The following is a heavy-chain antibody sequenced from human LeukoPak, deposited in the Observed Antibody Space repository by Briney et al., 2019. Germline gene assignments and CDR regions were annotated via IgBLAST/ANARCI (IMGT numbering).Heavy chain of an antibody. CDR1: GFTFSSYG. CDR3: AKARPKMATIEY. Sequence: GGSLRLSCAASGFTFSSYGMHWVRQAPGKGLEWVAVISYDGSNKYYADSVKGRFTISRDNSKNTLYPQMNSLRAEDTAVYYCAKARPKMATIEYWGQGTLVTVSS. D-gene: IGHD5-24*01. J-gene: IGHJ4*02. CDR2: ISYDGSNK. V-gene: IGHV3-30*18.